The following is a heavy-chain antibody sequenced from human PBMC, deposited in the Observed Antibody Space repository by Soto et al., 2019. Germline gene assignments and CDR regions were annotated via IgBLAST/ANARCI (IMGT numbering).Heavy chain of an antibody. J-gene: IGHJ4*02. Sequence: SETLSLTCTVSGGSISSSSYYWGWIRQPPGKGLEWIGSIYYSGSTYYNPSLKSRVTISVDTSKNQFSLKLSSVTAADTAVYYSARHVGPTTDNPFDYWGQGTLVTVSS. CDR2: IYYSGST. CDR1: GGSISSSSYY. V-gene: IGHV4-39*01. CDR3: ARHVGPTTDNPFDY. D-gene: IGHD4-17*01.